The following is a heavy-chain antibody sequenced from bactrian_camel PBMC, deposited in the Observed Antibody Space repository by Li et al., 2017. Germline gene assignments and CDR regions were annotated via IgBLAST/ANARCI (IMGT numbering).Heavy chain of an antibody. CDR1: GFSFTSYY. V-gene: IGHV3S6*01. J-gene: IGHJ4*01. CDR3: ATNGGKY. CDR2: IHGDSGDT. Sequence: HVQLVESGGGLVQPGGSLRLSCAASGFSFTSYYPAWVRQAPGKGLEWLSDIHGDSGDTFYTDSVKRRFTISLDNANNTVYLQMNMVKSEDTALYYCATNGGKYWGQGTQVTVS.